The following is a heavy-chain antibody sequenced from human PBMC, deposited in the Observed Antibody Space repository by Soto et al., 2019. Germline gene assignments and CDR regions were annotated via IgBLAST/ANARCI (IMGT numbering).Heavy chain of an antibody. CDR2: IRGKTNTYAT. D-gene: IGHD3-16*01. V-gene: IGHV3-73*01. CDR1: GFTFSDST. J-gene: IGHJ4*02. Sequence: EVQLVESGGGLVQPGGSRKLSCAASGFTFSDSTIHWVRQAPGKGLEWVGRIRGKTNTYATSYAASVKGRFTIFRDDSKNTAYLQMNSLNTEDPAVYYCTKQYLSWGHFDYWGQGSLVAVSS. CDR3: TKQYLSWGHFDY.